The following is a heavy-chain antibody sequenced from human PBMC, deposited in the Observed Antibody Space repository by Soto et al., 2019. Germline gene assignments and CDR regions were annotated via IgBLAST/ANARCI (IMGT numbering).Heavy chain of an antibody. CDR1: GGSISSYY. V-gene: IGHV4-59*01. CDR2: IYYSGST. CDR3: ARGGPPYDSSGYPFDY. D-gene: IGHD3-22*01. Sequence: SETLSLTCTVSGGSISSYYWSWIRQPPGKGLEWIGYIYYSGSTNYNPSLKSRVTISVDTSKNQFSLKLSSVTAADTAVYYCARGGPPYDSSGYPFDYWGQGTLVTVSS. J-gene: IGHJ4*02.